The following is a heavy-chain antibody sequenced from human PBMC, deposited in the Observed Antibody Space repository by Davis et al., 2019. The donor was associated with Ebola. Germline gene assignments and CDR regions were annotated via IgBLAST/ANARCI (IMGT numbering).Heavy chain of an antibody. Sequence: AASVKVSCKASGYTFTTSDINWVRQAPGQGLEWMGRIIPILGIANYAQKFQGRITITADEFTNTAYMELSSLKSEDTAVYYCARGLRENWFDPWGQGTLVTVSS. D-gene: IGHD5-12*01. CDR1: GYTFTTSD. V-gene: IGHV1-69*04. J-gene: IGHJ5*02. CDR2: IIPILGIA. CDR3: ARGLRENWFDP.